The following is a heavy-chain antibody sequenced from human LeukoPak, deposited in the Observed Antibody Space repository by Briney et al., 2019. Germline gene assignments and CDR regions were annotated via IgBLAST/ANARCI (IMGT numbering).Heavy chain of an antibody. CDR2: ISSSSSYI. CDR3: ARGHYDTYDAFDI. V-gene: IGHV3-21*01. J-gene: IGHJ3*02. D-gene: IGHD3-22*01. CDR1: GFTFSSYS. Sequence: GGSLRLSCAASGFTFSSYSMNWVRQAPGKGLEWVSSISSSSSYIYYADSVKGRFTISRDNAKNSLYLQMNSLRAEDTAVYYCARGHYDTYDAFDIWGQGTMVTVSS.